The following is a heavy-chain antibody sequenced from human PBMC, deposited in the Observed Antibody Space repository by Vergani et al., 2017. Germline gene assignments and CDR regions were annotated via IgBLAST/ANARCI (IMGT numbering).Heavy chain of an antibody. V-gene: IGHV3-23*04. Sequence: VQLVESGGGLVQPGGSLRLSCAASGFTFSSYAMSWVRQAPGKGLEWVSAISGSGGSTYYADSVKGRFTISRDNSKNTLYLQMNSLRAEDTAVYYCAKDRRVLLWFGEPYYYYGMDVWGQGTTVTVSS. CDR1: GFTFSSYA. J-gene: IGHJ6*02. CDR2: ISGSGGST. D-gene: IGHD3-10*01. CDR3: AKDRRVLLWFGEPYYYYGMDV.